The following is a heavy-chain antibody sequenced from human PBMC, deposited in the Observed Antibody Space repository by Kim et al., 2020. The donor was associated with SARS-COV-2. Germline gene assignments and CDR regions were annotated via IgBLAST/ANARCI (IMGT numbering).Heavy chain of an antibody. CDR2: IYYSGST. J-gene: IGHJ4*02. D-gene: IGHD6-19*01. V-gene: IGHV4-39*01. Sequence: SETLSLTCTVSGGSISSSSYYWGWIRQPPGKGLEWIGSIYYSGSTYYNPSLKSRVTISVDTSKNQFSLKLSSVTAADTAVYYCARLGYSSGGADYWGQGTLVTVSS. CDR3: ARLGYSSGGADY. CDR1: GGSISSSSYY.